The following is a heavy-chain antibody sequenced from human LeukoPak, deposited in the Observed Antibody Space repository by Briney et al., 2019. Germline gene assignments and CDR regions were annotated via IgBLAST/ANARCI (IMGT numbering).Heavy chain of an antibody. Sequence: GGSLRLSCAGSGFMFSSYAMSWVRQAPGKGLEWVSAISGSGDSTYYADSVKGRFTISRDNSKNTLYLQMNSLRAEDTAVYYCAKARSSGWYSPACMDVWGQGTTVTVSS. V-gene: IGHV3-23*01. D-gene: IGHD6-19*01. CDR2: ISGSGDST. CDR1: GFMFSSYA. J-gene: IGHJ6*02. CDR3: AKARSSGWYSPACMDV.